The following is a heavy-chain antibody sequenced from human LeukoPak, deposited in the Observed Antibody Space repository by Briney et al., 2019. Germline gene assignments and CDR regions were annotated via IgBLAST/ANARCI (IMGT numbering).Heavy chain of an antibody. CDR3: APKETDGFDP. V-gene: IGHV4-39*01. CDR1: GVSIINTYYY. Sequence: SETLSLTCTVSGVSIINTYYYWGWIRQPPGKGLEWLGNIYYSGNTYYNPSLKSRVTISVDTSKNQFSLKLNSVTAADTAVYYCAPKETDGFDPWGQGTLVTVSS. CDR2: IYYSGNT. J-gene: IGHJ5*02.